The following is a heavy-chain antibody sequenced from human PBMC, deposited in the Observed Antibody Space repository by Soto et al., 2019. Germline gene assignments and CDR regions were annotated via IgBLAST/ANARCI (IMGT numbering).Heavy chain of an antibody. Sequence: PSETLSLTCVGYASSFRGSYWRRVRQPPAKGLEWIGEINHSGSTNYNPSLKSRVTISVDTSKNQFSLKLSSVTAADTAVYYCARGGYGGNSGLGHLDYWGQGTLVTVSS. D-gene: IGHD2-21*02. CDR1: ASSFRGSY. J-gene: IGHJ4*02. V-gene: IGHV4-34*01. CDR2: INHSGST. CDR3: ARGGYGGNSGLGHLDY.